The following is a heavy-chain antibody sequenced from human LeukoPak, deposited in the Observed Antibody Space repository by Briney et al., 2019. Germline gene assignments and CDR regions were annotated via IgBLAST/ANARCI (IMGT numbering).Heavy chain of an antibody. CDR1: GFTFSSYA. V-gene: IGHV3-23*01. Sequence: PGGSLRLSCAAYGFTFSSYAMSWVRQAPGKGLEWVSAISGSGGSTYYADSVKGRFTISRDNSKNTLYLQMNSLRAEDTAVYYCAKSVKGTYYYYYGMDVWGQGTTVTVSS. J-gene: IGHJ6*02. CDR3: AKSVKGTYYYYYGMDV. CDR2: ISGSGGST. D-gene: IGHD1-1*01.